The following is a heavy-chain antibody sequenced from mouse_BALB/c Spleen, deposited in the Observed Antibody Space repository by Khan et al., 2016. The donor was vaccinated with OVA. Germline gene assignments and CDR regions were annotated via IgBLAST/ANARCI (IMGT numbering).Heavy chain of an antibody. CDR2: INPSTGYT. Sequence: QVHVKQSGAELAKPGASVKMSCKASGYTFINYWILWVKQRPGQGLEWIGYINPSTGYTEYNQNFKDKATLTADKSSSTAYMQLSSLTSEDSAVYYCARRGLRWYFDDWGQGTTLTVSS. V-gene: IGHV1-7*01. CDR3: ARRGLRWYFDD. J-gene: IGHJ2*01. D-gene: IGHD1-1*01. CDR1: GYTFINYW.